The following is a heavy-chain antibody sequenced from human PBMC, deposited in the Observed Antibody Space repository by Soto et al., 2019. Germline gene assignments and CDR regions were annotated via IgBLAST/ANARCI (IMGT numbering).Heavy chain of an antibody. CDR3: ARGRVVRGEPFDY. Sequence: GESLKISCKGSGYSFTSYWIGWVRQMPGKGLEWMGIIYPGDSDTRYSPSFQGQVTISADTSKNQFSLKLSSVTAADTAVYYCARGRVVRGEPFDYWGQGTLVTVSS. CDR1: GYSFTSYW. V-gene: IGHV5-51*01. J-gene: IGHJ4*02. CDR2: IYPGDSDT. D-gene: IGHD3-10*01.